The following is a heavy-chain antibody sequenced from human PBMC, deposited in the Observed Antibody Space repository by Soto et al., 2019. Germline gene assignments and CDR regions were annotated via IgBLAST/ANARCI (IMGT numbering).Heavy chain of an antibody. V-gene: IGHV4-59*01. CDR1: GGSISSYY. CDR3: ARAEYSGYDYAFDI. J-gene: IGHJ3*02. CDR2: IYYSWST. D-gene: IGHD5-12*01. Sequence: PSETLSLTCTVSGGSISSYYWSWIRQPPGKGLEWIGYIYYSWSTNYNPSLKSRVTISVDTSKNQFSLKLSSVTAADTAVYYCARAEYSGYDYAFDIWGQGTMVTV.